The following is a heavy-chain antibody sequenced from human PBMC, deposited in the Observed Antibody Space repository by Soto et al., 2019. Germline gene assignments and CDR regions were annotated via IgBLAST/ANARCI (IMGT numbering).Heavy chain of an antibody. D-gene: IGHD3-9*01. V-gene: IGHV1-8*01. CDR1: GYSFTSHD. CDR2: MNPNNGHT. Sequence: ASVKVSCKTSGYSFTSHDINWVRQATGQGLEWMGWMNPNNGHTGFAQKFQGRVIMTTDTSIDTAYMELSSLRFEDTAVYYCAREGRDNLTNYYYFDYWGQGTLVTVSS. CDR3: AREGRDNLTNYYYFDY. J-gene: IGHJ4*02.